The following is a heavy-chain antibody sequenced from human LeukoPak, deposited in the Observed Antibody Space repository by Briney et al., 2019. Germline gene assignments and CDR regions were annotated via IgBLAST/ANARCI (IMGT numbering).Heavy chain of an antibody. CDR1: GFTFSSYA. V-gene: IGHV3-23*01. J-gene: IGHJ4*02. D-gene: IGHD3-3*01. CDR3: AKEPYDFWSGYYSHFDY. Sequence: GGSLRLSCAASGFTFSSYAMSWVRQAPGKGLEWVSAISGSGGSTYYADSVKGRFTISRDNSKNTLYLQMNSLRAEGTAVYYCAKEPYDFWSGYYSHFDYWGQGTLVTVSS. CDR2: ISGSGGST.